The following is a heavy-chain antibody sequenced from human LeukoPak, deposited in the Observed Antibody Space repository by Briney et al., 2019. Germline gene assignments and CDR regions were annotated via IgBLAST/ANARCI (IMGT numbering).Heavy chain of an antibody. D-gene: IGHD6-13*01. Sequence: GGSLRLSCAASGFTFSDYYMTWIRQAPGKGLEWISYISDSGDTFYYVESVKGRFTISGDNAKNSLYLQMSSLRAEDTAVYYCANTYSSSWYPLFDSWGQGTLVTVSS. J-gene: IGHJ4*02. CDR2: ISDSGDTF. V-gene: IGHV3-11*01. CDR1: GFTFSDYY. CDR3: ANTYSSSWYPLFDS.